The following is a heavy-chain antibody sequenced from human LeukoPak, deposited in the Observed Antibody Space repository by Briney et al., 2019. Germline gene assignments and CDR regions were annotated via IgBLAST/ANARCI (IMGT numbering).Heavy chain of an antibody. CDR2: IKPDGSEE. CDR3: SGDPGDY. J-gene: IGHJ4*02. D-gene: IGHD7-27*01. Sequence: GGSLRLSCAASGFTFSSYGMHWVRQAPGKGLEWVANIKPDGSEEYYVDSVKDRFTISRDNAKNSLNLQMNSLRAEDTAVYYCSGDPGDYWGQGTLVTVSS. CDR1: GFTFSSYG. V-gene: IGHV3-7*04.